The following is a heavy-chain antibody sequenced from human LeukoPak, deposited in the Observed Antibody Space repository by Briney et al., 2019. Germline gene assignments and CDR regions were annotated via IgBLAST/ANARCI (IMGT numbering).Heavy chain of an antibody. V-gene: IGHV3-74*01. J-gene: IGHJ4*02. CDR3: ARNIYCGGDCYSDFIFDS. Sequence: GGSLRLSCAASGFTFSSYWMHWVRQAPGKGLVWVSRINSDGSSTSYADSVKGRFTISRDNAKNTLYLQMNSLRAEDSALYYCARNIYCGGDCYSDFIFDSWGQGTLVTVSS. D-gene: IGHD2-21*02. CDR2: INSDGSST. CDR1: GFTFSSYW.